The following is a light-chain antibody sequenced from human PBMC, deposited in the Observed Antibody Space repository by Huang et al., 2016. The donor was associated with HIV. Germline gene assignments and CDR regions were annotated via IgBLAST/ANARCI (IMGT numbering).Light chain of an antibody. CDR3: QKYDLFPYT. Sequence: DIQMTQSPSSLSASVGVRVTITCQSSQDINNYLNWYQQKPGKAPKLLIYAAANLETGVPSMFSGSGSGTHFTLTISGLQPEDIATYYCQKYDLFPYTFGQGTKLELK. J-gene: IGKJ2*01. CDR1: QDINNY. CDR2: AAA. V-gene: IGKV1-33*01.